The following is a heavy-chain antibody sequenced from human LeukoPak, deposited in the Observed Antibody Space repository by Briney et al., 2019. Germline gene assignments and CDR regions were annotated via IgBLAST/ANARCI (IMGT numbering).Heavy chain of an antibody. CDR2: ISWNSGSI. Sequence: PGGSLRLSCAASGFTFDDYAMHWVRQAPGKGLEWVSGISWNSGSIGYADSVKGRFTISRDNAKNSLYLQMNSLRAEDMALYYCAKGGSSGYSIDYWGQGTLVTVSS. V-gene: IGHV3-9*03. CDR1: GFTFDDYA. J-gene: IGHJ4*02. CDR3: AKGGSSGYSIDY. D-gene: IGHD3-22*01.